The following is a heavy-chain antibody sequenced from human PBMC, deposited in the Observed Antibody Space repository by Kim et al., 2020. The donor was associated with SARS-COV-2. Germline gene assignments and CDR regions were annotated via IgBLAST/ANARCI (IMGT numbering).Heavy chain of an antibody. CDR2: ISGSGGST. CDR1: GFTFSSYA. J-gene: IGHJ4*02. V-gene: IGHV3-23*01. Sequence: GGSLRLSCAASGFTFSSYAMSWVRQAPGKGLEWVSAISGSGGSTYYADSVKGRFTISRDNSKNTLYLQMNSLRAEDTAVYYCAKEGHGDYVWGSYRAFDYWGQGTLVTVSS. CDR3: AKEGHGDYVWGSYRAFDY. D-gene: IGHD3-16*02.